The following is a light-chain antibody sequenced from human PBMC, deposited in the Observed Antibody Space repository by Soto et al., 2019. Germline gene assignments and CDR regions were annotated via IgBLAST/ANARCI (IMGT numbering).Light chain of an antibody. CDR3: AAWDDSLRAWV. V-gene: IGLV1-47*01. CDR1: WYNIGKNL. Sequence: QLVLTQPPSASGTPGQTVTISCSGGWYNIGKNLGYWYQHLPGTAPKLLIYKTDQRPSGVPDRFSGSKSGSSASLAVSGLRSEDEAVYYCAAWDDSLRAWVFGGGTKVTVL. J-gene: IGLJ3*02. CDR2: KTD.